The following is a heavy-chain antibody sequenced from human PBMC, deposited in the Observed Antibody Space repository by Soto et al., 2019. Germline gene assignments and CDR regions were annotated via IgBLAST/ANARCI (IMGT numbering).Heavy chain of an antibody. CDR2: IDPSGGIT. V-gene: IGHV1-46*01. Sequence: QVQLSQFGAEVKKPGASVKVSCKASGYSFTNFHIHWVRQAPGQGLEWMGMIDPSGGITRDAQRLQGRIARTRDASTSTVYMALSSLTSEDTAVHYCPRDVLGHDNYETIGYYFDHWGQGALVTVSS. CDR1: GYSFTNFH. CDR3: PRDVLGHDNYETIGYYFDH. J-gene: IGHJ4*02. D-gene: IGHD3-22*01.